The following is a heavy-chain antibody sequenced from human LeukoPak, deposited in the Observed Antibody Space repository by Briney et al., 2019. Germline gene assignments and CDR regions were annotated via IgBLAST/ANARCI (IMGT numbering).Heavy chain of an antibody. D-gene: IGHD3-10*01. J-gene: IGHJ4*02. Sequence: SETLSLTCAVYGGSFSGYYWSWIRQPPGKGLEWIGEINHSGSTNYNPSLKSRVTISVDTSKNQFSLKLCSVTAADTAVYYCARGLWFGELSLGYWGQGTLVTVSS. CDR2: INHSGST. V-gene: IGHV4-34*01. CDR3: ARGLWFGELSLGY. CDR1: GGSFSGYY.